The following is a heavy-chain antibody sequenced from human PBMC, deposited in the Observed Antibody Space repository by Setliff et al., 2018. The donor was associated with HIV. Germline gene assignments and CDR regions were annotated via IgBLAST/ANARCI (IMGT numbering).Heavy chain of an antibody. Sequence: GASVKVSCKASGGTFSSYASSWVRQAPGQGLEWMGGIIPIFGTANYAQKFQGRVTIIADESTSTAYMELSSLRSEDTAVYYCARFNWGNYFDYWVPETLLVTVSS. D-gene: IGHD7-27*01. J-gene: IGHJ4*03. CDR3: ARFNWGNYFDY. CDR2: IIPIFGTA. CDR1: GGTFSSYA. V-gene: IGHV1-69*13.